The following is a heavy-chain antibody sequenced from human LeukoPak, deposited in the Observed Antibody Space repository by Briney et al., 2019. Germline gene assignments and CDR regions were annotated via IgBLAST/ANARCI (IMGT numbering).Heavy chain of an antibody. CDR3: ARGSDYTWGG. CDR1: GGSFSGYY. CDR2: VHHTGRT. J-gene: IGHJ4*02. Sequence: KPSETLSLTCAVYGGSFSGYYWSWVRQPPGKGFEWIAEVHHTGRTIYSPSFARRVVISADTSKNQVSLKLTSVTAADTAVYYCARGSDYTWGGWGQGTLVTVSS. V-gene: IGHV4-34*01. D-gene: IGHD3-10*01.